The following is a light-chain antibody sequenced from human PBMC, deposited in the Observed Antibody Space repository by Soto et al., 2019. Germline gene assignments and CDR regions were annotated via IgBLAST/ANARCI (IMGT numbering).Light chain of an antibody. V-gene: IGLV2-14*03. CDR2: DVS. J-gene: IGLJ2*01. Sequence: QSALTQPASVSGSPGQSITISCTGTSSDIGGYNFVSWYQHHPGKAPKLMIYDVSNRPSGVSNRFSGSKSGNTASLTISGLQAEDEADYYCSSYSNTNTPCVFGGGTKVTVL. CDR1: SSDIGGYNF. CDR3: SSYSNTNTPCV.